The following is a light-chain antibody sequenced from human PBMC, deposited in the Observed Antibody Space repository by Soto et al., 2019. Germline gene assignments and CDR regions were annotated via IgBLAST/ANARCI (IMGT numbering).Light chain of an antibody. CDR1: SSNIGAGYD. Sequence: QSVLTQPPSVSGAPGQRVTISCTGSSSNIGAGYDVHWYQQLPGTAPKLLIYGNSNRPSGVPDRFSGSKSVTSASLAITGLQAEDEADYYCQTYDISLSGAVFGGGTQLTV. CDR3: QTYDISLSGAV. J-gene: IGLJ7*01. V-gene: IGLV1-40*01. CDR2: GNS.